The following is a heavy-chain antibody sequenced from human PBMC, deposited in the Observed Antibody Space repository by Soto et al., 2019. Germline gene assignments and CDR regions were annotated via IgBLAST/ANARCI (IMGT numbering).Heavy chain of an antibody. J-gene: IGHJ6*03. CDR1: GYTFPSYD. D-gene: IGHD5-12*01. CDR3: ARYMWRLRLASLSYYYYYMDV. Sequence: ASMKVSCKASGYTFPSYDINWVRQATGQGVEWKGWMNPKSGKKGYAQKFQGRVTMTRNTSISTAYMELSSLRSEDTAVYYCARYMWRLRLASLSYYYYYMDVWGKGTTVTVSS. V-gene: IGHV1-8*01. CDR2: MNPKSGKK.